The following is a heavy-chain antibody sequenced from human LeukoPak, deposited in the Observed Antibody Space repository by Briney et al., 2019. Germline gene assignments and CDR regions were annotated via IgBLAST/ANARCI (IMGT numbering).Heavy chain of an antibody. D-gene: IGHD2-15*01. V-gene: IGHV3-30*18. CDR1: GSTFSSYG. CDR3: AKDPSRYCSGGSCPGGYFDY. CDR2: ISYDGSNK. J-gene: IGHJ4*02. Sequence: GGSLRLSCAASGSTFSSYGMHWVRQAPGKGLEWVAVISYDGSNKYYADSVKGRFTISRDNSKNTLYLQMNSLRAEDTAVYYCAKDPSRYCSGGSCPGGYFDYWGQGTLVTVSS.